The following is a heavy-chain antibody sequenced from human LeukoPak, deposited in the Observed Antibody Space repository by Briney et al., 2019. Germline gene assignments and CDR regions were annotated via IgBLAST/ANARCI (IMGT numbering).Heavy chain of an antibody. CDR3: ARVHYDILTGHDY. CDR1: GFTFSSYA. Sequence: PGGSLRLSCAASGFTFSSYAMHWVRQAPGKGLEWVAVISYDGSNKYYADSVKGRFTISRDNSKNTLYLQMNSLRADDTAVYYCARVHYDILTGHDYWGQGTLVTVSS. D-gene: IGHD3-9*01. J-gene: IGHJ4*02. CDR2: ISYDGSNK. V-gene: IGHV3-30*01.